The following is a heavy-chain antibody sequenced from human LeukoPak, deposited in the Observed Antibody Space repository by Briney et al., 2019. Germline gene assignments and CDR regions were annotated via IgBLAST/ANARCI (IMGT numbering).Heavy chain of an antibody. J-gene: IGHJ4*02. Sequence: SETLSLTCTVPGGSISSSSYYWGWIRQPPGKGLEWIGSIYYSGSTYYNPSLKSRVTISVDTSKNQFSLKLSSVTAADTAVYYCASPGSSSLITWGQGTLVTVSS. CDR2: IYYSGST. V-gene: IGHV4-39*01. D-gene: IGHD6-13*01. CDR1: GGSISSSSYY. CDR3: ASPGSSSLIT.